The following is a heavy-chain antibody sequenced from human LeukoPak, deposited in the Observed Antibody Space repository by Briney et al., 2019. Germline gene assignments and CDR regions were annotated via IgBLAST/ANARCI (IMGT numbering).Heavy chain of an antibody. Sequence: SETLSLTCTVSGGSISGYYWSWIRQPPGKGLEWIGYIYYSGSTNYNPSLKSRVTISVDTSKNQFSLKLSSVTAADTALYYCARHVDGNGYPLGYWGQGTLVTVSS. CDR3: ARHVDGNGYPLGY. V-gene: IGHV4-59*08. J-gene: IGHJ4*02. D-gene: IGHD3-22*01. CDR1: GGSISGYY. CDR2: IYYSGST.